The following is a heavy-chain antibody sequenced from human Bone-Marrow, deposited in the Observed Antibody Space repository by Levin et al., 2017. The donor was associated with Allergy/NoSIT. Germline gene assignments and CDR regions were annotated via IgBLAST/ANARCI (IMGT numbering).Heavy chain of an antibody. Sequence: GGSLRLSCVASGFTFSDHDIHWVRQAPGKGLEWVSGAGTMGDTYYADSVRGRFTISRENDNNSVYLQMNRLRDEDTAVYYCARGRTYMSRGYGDYWGPGILVVVSS. CDR1: GFTFSDHD. CDR3: ARGRTYMSRGYGDY. V-gene: IGHV3-13*01. J-gene: IGHJ4*02. CDR2: AGTMGDT. D-gene: IGHD3-16*01.